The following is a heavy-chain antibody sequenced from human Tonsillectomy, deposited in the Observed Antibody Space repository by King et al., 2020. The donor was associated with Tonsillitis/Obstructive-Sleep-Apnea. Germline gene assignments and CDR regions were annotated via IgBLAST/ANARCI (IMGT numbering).Heavy chain of an antibody. CDR1: GFSLSTSGVG. Sequence: QITLKESGPTLVKPTQTLTLTCTFSGFSLSTSGVGVGWIRQPPGKALEWLALIYWDDDKRYSPSLKSRLTITKDTSKNQVVLTMTNMDPVDTATYYCAHRLSFGRSVWFDPWGQGTLVTVSS. CDR2: IYWDDDK. J-gene: IGHJ5*02. CDR3: AHRLSFGRSVWFDP. V-gene: IGHV2-5*02. D-gene: IGHD3-10*01.